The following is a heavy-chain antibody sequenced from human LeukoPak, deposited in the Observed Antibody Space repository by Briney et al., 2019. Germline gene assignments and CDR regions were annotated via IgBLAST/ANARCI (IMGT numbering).Heavy chain of an antibody. D-gene: IGHD3-16*01. Sequence: GGSLRLSCAASGFIFSSYSMNWVRQAPGKGLEWVSYISSSGSAIYYADSVKGRFTISRDNAKNSLYLQMNSLRAEDTSVYYCARSAGGGHDIWGQGTMVTVSS. CDR3: ARSAGGGHDI. CDR1: GFIFSSYS. J-gene: IGHJ3*02. V-gene: IGHV3-48*01. CDR2: ISSSGSAI.